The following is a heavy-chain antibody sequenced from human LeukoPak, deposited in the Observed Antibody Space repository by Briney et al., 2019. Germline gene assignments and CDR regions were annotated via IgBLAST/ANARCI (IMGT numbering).Heavy chain of an antibody. V-gene: IGHV3-23*01. D-gene: IGHD3-22*01. CDR3: AKESDYDSSGYYPPEIDY. Sequence: TGGSLRLSCAASGFTFSSYAMSWVRQAPGKGLEWVSAISGSGGSTYYADSAKGRFTISRDNSKNTLYLQMNSLRAEDTAVYYCAKESDYDSSGYYPPEIDYWGQGTLVTVSS. CDR1: GFTFSSYA. J-gene: IGHJ4*02. CDR2: ISGSGGST.